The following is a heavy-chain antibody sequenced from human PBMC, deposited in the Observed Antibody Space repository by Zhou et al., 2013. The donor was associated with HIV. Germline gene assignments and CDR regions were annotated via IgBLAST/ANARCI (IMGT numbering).Heavy chain of an antibody. CDR2: INPILNTA. Sequence: QVQLVQSGAEVKKPGSSVKVSCKATGGTFSTYAFAWVRQAPGQGLEWIGGINPILNTANYAQKFQGRVTITTDESTSTAYVELSSLISADTAVYYCAREGVDVVTARFGWFDPWGQGTLVTVSS. CDR1: GGTFSTYA. CDR3: AREGVDVVTARFGWFDP. D-gene: IGHD2-2*03. V-gene: IGHV1-69*05. J-gene: IGHJ5*02.